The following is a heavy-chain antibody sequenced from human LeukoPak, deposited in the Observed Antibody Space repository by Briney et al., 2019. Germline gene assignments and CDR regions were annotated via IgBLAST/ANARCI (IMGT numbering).Heavy chain of an antibody. CDR3: ARDQGFRGYSYGYGIGTLPSDAFDI. J-gene: IGHJ3*02. CDR1: GGSISSGGYY. V-gene: IGHV4-30-2*01. D-gene: IGHD5-18*01. CDR2: IYHSGST. Sequence: PSEALSLTCTVSGGSISSGGYYWSWIRQPPGKGLEWIGYIYHSGSTYYNPSLKSRVTISVDRSKNQFSLKLSSVTAADTAVYYCARDQGFRGYSYGYGIGTLPSDAFDIWGQGTMVTVSS.